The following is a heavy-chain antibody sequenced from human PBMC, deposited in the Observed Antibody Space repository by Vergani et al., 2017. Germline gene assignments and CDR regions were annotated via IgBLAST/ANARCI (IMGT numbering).Heavy chain of an antibody. D-gene: IGHD2-2*01. CDR2: IMPILGTP. CDR3: AKEYCTSASCYALPFDI. V-gene: IGHV1-69*01. CDR1: GGTFSNYV. Sequence: QVQLVQSGAEVMKPGSSVKVSCKASGGTFSNYVINWIRQAPGQGLEWMGGIMPILGTPYYAQNFQGRVTITADGSKRTAHMELSSLRSEDTAFYYCAKEYCTSASCYALPFDIWGQGTMVTVSS. J-gene: IGHJ3*02.